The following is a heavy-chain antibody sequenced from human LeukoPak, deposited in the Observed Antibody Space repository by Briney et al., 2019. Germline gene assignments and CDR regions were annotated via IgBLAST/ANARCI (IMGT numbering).Heavy chain of an antibody. Sequence: KAGGSLRLSCGASGFTFSSYSMNWVRQAPGKGLEWVSSISSSRSYIHYADSVKGGFTISRHTAKNSLFLQMNSLRAEDTAVYYCAKTMVGGVIPAGGFDYWGQGTLVTVSS. V-gene: IGHV3-21*01. D-gene: IGHD3-10*01. CDR1: GFTFSSYS. CDR3: AKTMVGGVIPAGGFDY. J-gene: IGHJ4*02. CDR2: ISSSRSYI.